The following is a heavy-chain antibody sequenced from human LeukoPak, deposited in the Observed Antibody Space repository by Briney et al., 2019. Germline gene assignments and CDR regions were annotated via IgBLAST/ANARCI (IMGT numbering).Heavy chain of an antibody. Sequence: GGSLRLSCAASGFTFSTYGMHWVRQAPGKGLEWVAVIWYDGSNKYYLDSVKGRFVISRDNSKNTLYPQMNSLRAEDTAVYYCARDYCGGDCHDPPLGFANWGQGTLVTVSS. V-gene: IGHV3-33*01. CDR3: ARDYCGGDCHDPPLGFAN. CDR2: IWYDGSNK. D-gene: IGHD2-21*02. J-gene: IGHJ4*02. CDR1: GFTFSTYG.